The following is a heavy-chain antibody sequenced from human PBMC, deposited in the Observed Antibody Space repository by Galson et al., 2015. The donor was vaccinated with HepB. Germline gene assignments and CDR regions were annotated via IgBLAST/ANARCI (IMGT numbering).Heavy chain of an antibody. V-gene: IGHV1-46*03. CDR2: INPSGGST. CDR3: AITPVFHYDSSGYYLDY. CDR1: GYTFTSYY. Sequence: SVKVSCKASGYTFTSYYMHWVRQAPGQGLEWMGIINPSGGSTSYAQKFQGRVTMTRDTSTSTVYMELSSLRSEDTAVYYCAITPVFHYDSSGYYLDYWGQGTLVTVSS. J-gene: IGHJ4*02. D-gene: IGHD3-22*01.